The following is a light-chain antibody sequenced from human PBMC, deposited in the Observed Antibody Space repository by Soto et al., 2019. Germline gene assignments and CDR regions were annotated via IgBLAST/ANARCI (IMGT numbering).Light chain of an antibody. V-gene: IGKV1-5*01. CDR2: DAS. CDR1: QSISRS. CDR3: QEYSDSSWT. J-gene: IGKJ1*01. Sequence: DIQMTQSPSTLSASVGDRVTITCRASQSISRSLAWYQQKPGRAPKLLIFDASSLESGVPSRFGGSGFGTEFTLTISSLQPDDFATYYCQEYSDSSWTFGQGTKVEIK.